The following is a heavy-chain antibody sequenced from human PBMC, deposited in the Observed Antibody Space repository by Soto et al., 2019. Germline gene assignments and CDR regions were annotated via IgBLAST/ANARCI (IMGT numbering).Heavy chain of an antibody. CDR1: GDSISTVDYF. CDR2: IYKSATT. CDR3: ARGRYCLTGRCFPNWFDP. Sequence: LSLTCSVSGDSISTVDYFWAWIRQPPGQALEYIGYIYKSATTYYNPSFESRVAISLDTSKSQFSLNVTSVTAADTAVYFCARGRYCLTGRCFPNWFDPWGQGTLVTVSS. J-gene: IGHJ5*02. D-gene: IGHD2-15*01. V-gene: IGHV4-30-4*01.